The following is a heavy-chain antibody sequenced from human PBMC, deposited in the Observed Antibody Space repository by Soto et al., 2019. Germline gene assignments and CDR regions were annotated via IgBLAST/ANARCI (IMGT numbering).Heavy chain of an antibody. CDR2: IYYSGST. CDR1: GGSISSYY. J-gene: IGHJ6*02. CDR3: ARAPLSRDIVVVPAASGAYYYGMDV. D-gene: IGHD2-2*01. Sequence: SETLSLTCTVSGGSISSYYWSWIRQPPGKGLEWIGYIYYSGSTNYNPSLKSRVTISVDTSKNQFSLKLSSVTAADTAVYYCARAPLSRDIVVVPAASGAYYYGMDVWGQGTTVTVS. V-gene: IGHV4-59*01.